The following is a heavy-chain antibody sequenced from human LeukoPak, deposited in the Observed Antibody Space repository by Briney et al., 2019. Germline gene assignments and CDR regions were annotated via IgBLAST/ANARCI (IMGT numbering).Heavy chain of an antibody. CDR1: GFTFSSYW. V-gene: IGHV3-74*01. CDR3: ARPYYDFWSGYFQSVFDY. J-gene: IGHJ4*02. Sequence: GGSLRLSCAASGFTFSSYWMHWVLQAPGKGLVWVSRINSDGSSTSYADSVKGRFTISRDNAKNTLYLQMNSLRAEDTAVYYCARPYYDFWSGYFQSVFDYWGQGTLVTVSS. CDR2: INSDGSST. D-gene: IGHD3-3*01.